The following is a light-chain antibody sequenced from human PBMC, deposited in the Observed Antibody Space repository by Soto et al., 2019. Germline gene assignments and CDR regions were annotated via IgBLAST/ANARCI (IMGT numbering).Light chain of an antibody. Sequence: EIVMTQSPATLSVYPGERATLSCRASQSVSSNLAWYQQKPGQAPRLLIYGASTRATGIPARFSGSGSGTEFTLTISSLQSEDFEVYYCQQYNNWPRTFGQGTKLEIK. CDR2: GAS. V-gene: IGKV3-15*01. J-gene: IGKJ2*01. CDR1: QSVSSN. CDR3: QQYNNWPRT.